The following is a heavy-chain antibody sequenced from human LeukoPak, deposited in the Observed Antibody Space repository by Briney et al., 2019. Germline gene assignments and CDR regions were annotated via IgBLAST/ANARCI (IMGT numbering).Heavy chain of an antibody. V-gene: IGHV4-59*01. Sequence: PSETLSLTCTVSGGSISSDYWSWIRQPPGKGLEWIGYIYYSGRTYYNPSLKSRITISVDTSKNQFSLKLSSVTAADTAVYYRARGFYSPHYWGQGTLVSVSS. CDR1: GGSISSDY. J-gene: IGHJ4*02. D-gene: IGHD4-11*01. CDR3: ARGFYSPHY. CDR2: IYYSGRT.